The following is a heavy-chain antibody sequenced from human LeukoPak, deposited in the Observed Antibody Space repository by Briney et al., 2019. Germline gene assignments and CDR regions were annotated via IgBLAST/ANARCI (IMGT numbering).Heavy chain of an antibody. Sequence: PETLSLTCTVSGGSISSSSYYWGWIRQPPGKGLEWIGEIYHSGSTNYNPSLKSRVTISVDKSKNQFSLKLSSVTAADTAVYYCARDIHSSSWPYYYYGMDVWGQGTTVTVSS. CDR1: GGSISSSSYY. CDR2: IYHSGST. J-gene: IGHJ6*02. CDR3: ARDIHSSSWPYYYYGMDV. V-gene: IGHV4-39*07. D-gene: IGHD6-13*01.